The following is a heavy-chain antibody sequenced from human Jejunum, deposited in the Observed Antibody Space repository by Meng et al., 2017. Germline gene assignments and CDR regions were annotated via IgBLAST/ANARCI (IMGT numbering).Heavy chain of an antibody. CDR2: TYYRSKWFF. D-gene: IGHD6-13*01. J-gene: IGHJ6*02. Sequence: LRLSCAISGDTVSSNNAWNWIRQSPSSGLEWLGRTYYRSKWFFDYGLSVKSRISINPDTSKNQFSLHLTSVTPEDSAVYFCVRALYSSRLLQNGMGVWGQGTTVTVAS. V-gene: IGHV6-1*01. CDR3: VRALYSSRLLQNGMGV. CDR1: GDTVSSNNA.